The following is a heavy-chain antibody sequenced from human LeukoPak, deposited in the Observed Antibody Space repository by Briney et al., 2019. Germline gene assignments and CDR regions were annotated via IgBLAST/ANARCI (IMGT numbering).Heavy chain of an antibody. CDR1: GGSFSGYY. D-gene: IGHD3-9*01. Sequence: SETLSLTCAVYGGSFSGYYWSWIRQPPGKGLEWIGEINHSGSTNYNPSLKSRVTISVDTSKNQFSLKLSSVTAADTAVYYCARVNPLWYDILTGYYLARWFDPWGQGTLVTVSS. V-gene: IGHV4-34*01. J-gene: IGHJ5*02. CDR2: INHSGST. CDR3: ARVNPLWYDILTGYYLARWFDP.